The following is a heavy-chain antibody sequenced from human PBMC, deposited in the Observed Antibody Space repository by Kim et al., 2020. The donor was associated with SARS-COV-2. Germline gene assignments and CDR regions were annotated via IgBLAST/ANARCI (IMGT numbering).Heavy chain of an antibody. D-gene: IGHD2-2*01. Sequence: RGRLTISRDNSKNTLDLQMDSLRVEDTAMYYCAKDRRGYCSSTSCYEFDYWGQGTLVTVSS. V-gene: IGHV3-30*02. J-gene: IGHJ4*02. CDR3: AKDRRGYCSSTSCYEFDY.